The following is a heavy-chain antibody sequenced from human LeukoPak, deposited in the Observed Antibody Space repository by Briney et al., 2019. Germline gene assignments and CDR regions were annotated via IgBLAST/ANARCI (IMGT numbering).Heavy chain of an antibody. D-gene: IGHD1-14*01. J-gene: IGHJ4*02. CDR1: GFTFSSYS. CDR3: ARDPTGGARGYFDY. CDR2: SSGSGDTT. V-gene: IGHV3-23*01. Sequence: GGSLRLSCAASGFTFSSYSMTWVRQAPGKGLEWVSVSSGSGDTTYYADSVRGRFTISRDNSKNTLYLQMNSLRGEDTAEYYCARDPTGGARGYFDYWGQGTLVTVSS.